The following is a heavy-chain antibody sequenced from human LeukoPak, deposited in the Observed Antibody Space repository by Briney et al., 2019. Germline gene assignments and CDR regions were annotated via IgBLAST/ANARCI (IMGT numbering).Heavy chain of an antibody. J-gene: IGHJ3*02. CDR3: TRERNYDSSGYYYDGAFDI. CDR2: IRKKAYGGTT. V-gene: IGHV3-49*04. D-gene: IGHD3-22*01. Sequence: GGSLRLSCTASGFTFGDYAMNWVRQSPGEGLEWVGFIRKKAYGGTTEYAASMKGRFTISRDGSKSIAYPQMNSLKTEDTAVYYCTRERNYDSSGYYYDGAFDIWGQGTRVTVSS. CDR1: GFTFGDYA.